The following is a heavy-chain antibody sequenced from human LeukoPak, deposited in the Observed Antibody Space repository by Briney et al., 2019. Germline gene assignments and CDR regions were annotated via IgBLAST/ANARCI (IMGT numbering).Heavy chain of an antibody. CDR2: IYYSGST. CDR3: AGRFDL. CDR1: GGSINDYY. V-gene: IGHV4-59*08. Sequence: SETLSLTCTVPGGSINDYYWSWIRQPPGKGLEYIGYIYYSGSTNYNPSLKSRVTISIDTSKSHFSLKLSSVTAADTAVYYCAGRFDLWGQGTMVTVSS. D-gene: IGHD3-10*01. J-gene: IGHJ3*01.